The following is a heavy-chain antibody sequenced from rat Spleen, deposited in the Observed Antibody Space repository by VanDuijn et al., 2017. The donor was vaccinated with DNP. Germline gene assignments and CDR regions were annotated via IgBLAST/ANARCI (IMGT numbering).Heavy chain of an antibody. CDR2: MWSDGDT. D-gene: IGHD2-2*01. CDR3: ARGIPDFDY. J-gene: IGHJ2*01. V-gene: IGHV2-32*01. CDR1: GFSITGYH. Sequence: QVQLEESGPGLVQPSQTLSLTCTVSGFSITGYHVHWVRQPPGKGLEWMGVMWSDGDTSSNSALKSRLSISRDTSKSQVFLKMNSLQIEDTATYYCARGIPDFDYWGQGVMVTVSS.